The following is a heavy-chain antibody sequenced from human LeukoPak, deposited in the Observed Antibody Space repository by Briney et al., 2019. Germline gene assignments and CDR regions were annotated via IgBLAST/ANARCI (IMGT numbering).Heavy chain of an antibody. V-gene: IGHV4-59*01. J-gene: IGHJ4*02. Sequence: SETLSLTCTVSGGSISSYYWSWIRQPPGKGLEWIGYIYYSGGTNYNPSLKSRVTMSLDTSKNQFSLKLNSVTAADTAVYYCARSSGAFDYWGQGALVTVSS. CDR1: GGSISSYY. CDR3: ARSSGAFDY. CDR2: IYYSGGT.